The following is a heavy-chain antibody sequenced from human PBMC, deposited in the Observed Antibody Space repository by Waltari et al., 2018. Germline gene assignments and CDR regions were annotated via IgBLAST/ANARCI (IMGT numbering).Heavy chain of an antibody. CDR2: ISGSGGST. V-gene: IGHV3-23*01. CDR3: AIELRFLEWLLADGMNV. J-gene: IGHJ6*02. CDR1: GFTFSSYA. Sequence: EVQLLESGGGLVQPGGSLRLSCAASGFTFSSYAISCVRQAPGKGLEWVSAISGSGGSTYYADSVKGRFTISRDNSKNTLYLQMNSLRAEDTAVYYCAIELRFLEWLLADGMNVWGQGTTVTVSS. D-gene: IGHD3-3*01.